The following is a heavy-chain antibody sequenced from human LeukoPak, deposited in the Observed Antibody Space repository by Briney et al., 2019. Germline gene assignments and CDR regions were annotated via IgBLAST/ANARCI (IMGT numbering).Heavy chain of an antibody. CDR3: ARETVAGTFDY. V-gene: IGHV3-11*01. J-gene: IGHJ4*02. D-gene: IGHD6-19*01. Sequence: GGSLRLSCAASGFPFSEYYIRWIREAPGKGREWVSDISPSGDIISYADSVKGRFIISRDYAKESLHLQMNSLRVEDSAVYYCARETVAGTFDYWGQGTQVTVSS. CDR1: GFPFSEYY. CDR2: ISPSGDII.